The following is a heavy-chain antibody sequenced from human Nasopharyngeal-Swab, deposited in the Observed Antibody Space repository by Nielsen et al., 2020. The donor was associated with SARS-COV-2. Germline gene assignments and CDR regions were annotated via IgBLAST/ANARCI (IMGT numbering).Heavy chain of an antibody. D-gene: IGHD6-19*01. J-gene: IGHJ4*02. Sequence: SETLSPTRTVSGGSISSSSYYWGWIRQPPGKGLEWIGSIYYSGSTYYNPSLKSRVTISVDTSKNQFSLKLSSVTAADTAVYYCARHLSWWLVTSYYFDYWGQGTLVTVSS. CDR3: ARHLSWWLVTSYYFDY. CDR2: IYYSGST. V-gene: IGHV4-39*01. CDR1: GGSISSSSYY.